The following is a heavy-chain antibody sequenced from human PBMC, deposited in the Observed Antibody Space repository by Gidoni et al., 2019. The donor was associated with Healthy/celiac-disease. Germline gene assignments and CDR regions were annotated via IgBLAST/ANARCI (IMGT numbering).Heavy chain of an antibody. J-gene: IGHJ4*02. V-gene: IGHV4-34*01. CDR1: GGPFSGYY. CDR2: INHSGST. Sequence: QVQLQQWGAGLLKPSETLSLTCAVYGGPFSGYYWSWIRQPPGKGLEWIGEINHSGSTNYNPSLKSRVTISVDTSKNQFSLKLSSVTAADTAVYYCARVGPTILYSFDYWGQGTLVTVSS. CDR3: ARVGPTILYSFDY. D-gene: IGHD1-1*01.